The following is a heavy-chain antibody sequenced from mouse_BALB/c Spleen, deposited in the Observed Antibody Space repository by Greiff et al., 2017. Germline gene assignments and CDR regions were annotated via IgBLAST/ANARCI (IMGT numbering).Heavy chain of an antibody. Sequence: QVQLQQSGAELVRPGTSVKISCKASGYTFTNYWLGWVKQRPGHGLEWIGDIYPGGGYTNYNEKFKGKATLTADTSSSTAYMQLSSLTSEDSAVYFCARYGKDYDAMDYWGQGTSVTVSA. V-gene: IGHV1-63*02. J-gene: IGHJ4*01. CDR1: GYTFTNYW. CDR2: IYPGGGYT. CDR3: ARYGKDYDAMDY. D-gene: IGHD2-1*01.